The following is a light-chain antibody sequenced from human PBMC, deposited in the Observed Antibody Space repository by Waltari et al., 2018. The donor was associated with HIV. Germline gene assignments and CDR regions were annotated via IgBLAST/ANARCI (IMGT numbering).Light chain of an antibody. CDR2: SNK. J-gene: IGLJ2*01. CDR3: AAWDDNRNTVV. Sequence: QSVLTQPPSASGTPGQRVAIPCSGSSSNLGSNSFTWSQQVSGAAPKLIINSNKQRPSGVPGRFSGSKSGTAGSLAISALQSEDEADYYCAAWDDNRNTVVFGGGTKLTVL. CDR1: SSNLGSNS. V-gene: IGLV1-44*01.